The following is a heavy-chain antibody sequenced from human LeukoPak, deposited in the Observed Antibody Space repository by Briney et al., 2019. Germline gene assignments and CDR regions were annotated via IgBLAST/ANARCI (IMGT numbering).Heavy chain of an antibody. Sequence: SEALSLTCAVSGGSISSGGYSWSWIRQPPGKGLEWIGYIYHSGSTYYNPSLKSRVTISVDRSKNQFSLKLSSVTAADTAVYYCARLSMVRGAQPNYYYGMDVWGQGTTVTVSS. V-gene: IGHV4-30-2*02. CDR1: GGSISSGGYS. CDR2: IYHSGST. J-gene: IGHJ6*02. CDR3: ARLSMVRGAQPNYYYGMDV. D-gene: IGHD3-10*01.